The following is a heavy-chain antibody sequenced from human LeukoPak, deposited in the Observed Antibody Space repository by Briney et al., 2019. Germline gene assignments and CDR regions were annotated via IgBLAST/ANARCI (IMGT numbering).Heavy chain of an antibody. CDR2: IKQDGSEE. CDR3: VRDPTRAECRSGSCYLDY. CDR1: GFTFSNYW. J-gene: IGHJ4*02. Sequence: GGSLRLSCAASGFTFSNYWMSWVRQAPGKGLEWVANIKQDGSEEYHVDSVRGRFTISRDNAKNSLYLQTNSLRAEDTAVYYCVRDPTRAECRSGSCYLDYWGQGALVSVSS. V-gene: IGHV3-7*03. D-gene: IGHD2-15*01.